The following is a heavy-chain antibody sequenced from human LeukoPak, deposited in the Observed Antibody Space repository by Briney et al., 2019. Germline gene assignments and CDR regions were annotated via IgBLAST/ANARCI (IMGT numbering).Heavy chain of an antibody. Sequence: SETLSLTCAVYGGSFSGYYWSWIRQPPGKGLEWIGEINHSGSTNYNPSLKSRVTISVDTSKNQFSLKLSSVTAADTAVYYCAGIRRGYSYGFDYWGQGTLVTVSS. CDR1: GGSFSGYY. CDR2: INHSGST. CDR3: AGIRRGYSYGFDY. V-gene: IGHV4-34*01. J-gene: IGHJ4*02. D-gene: IGHD5-18*01.